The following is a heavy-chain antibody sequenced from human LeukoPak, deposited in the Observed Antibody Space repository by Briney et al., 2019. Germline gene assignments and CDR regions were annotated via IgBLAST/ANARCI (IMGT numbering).Heavy chain of an antibody. V-gene: IGHV4-61*02. CDR1: GGSVSSGTYY. D-gene: IGHD3-10*01. CDR2: IYAGGNT. Sequence: SETLSLTCTVSGGSVSSGTYYWNWIRQPAGKGLEWIGAIYAGGNTDYNPSLKGRITVSLDTSKNQFSLKLTSVTAADTAVYYCARRGDVWGQGTTVTVSS. CDR3: ARRGDV. J-gene: IGHJ6*02.